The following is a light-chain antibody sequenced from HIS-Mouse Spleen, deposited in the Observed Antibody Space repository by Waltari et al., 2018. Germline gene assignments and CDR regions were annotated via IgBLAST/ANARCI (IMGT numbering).Light chain of an antibody. CDR3: CSYAGSSV. CDR2: RNN. Sequence: QSVLTQPPSASGTPGQRVTISCSGSSSNIGRNYVYWYQQLPGTAPKLLIYRNNPRPSGVPDRFSGSKSGNTASLTISGLQAEDEADYYCCSYAGSSVFGGGTKLTVL. J-gene: IGLJ2*01. V-gene: IGLV1-47*01. CDR1: SSNIGRNY.